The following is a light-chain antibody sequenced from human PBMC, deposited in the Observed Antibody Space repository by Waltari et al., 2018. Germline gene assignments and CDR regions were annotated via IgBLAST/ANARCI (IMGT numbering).Light chain of an antibody. Sequence: QSALTQPASVSGSPGQSITISCTGTSSDVGGYNYVSWYQQHPGNAPKLMIYDVSKRPSGVSNRFSGSKSVNTASLTISGLQAEDEADYYCRSYTSSSTVVFGGGTKLTVL. CDR1: SSDVGGYNY. V-gene: IGLV2-14*03. J-gene: IGLJ2*01. CDR2: DVS. CDR3: RSYTSSSTVV.